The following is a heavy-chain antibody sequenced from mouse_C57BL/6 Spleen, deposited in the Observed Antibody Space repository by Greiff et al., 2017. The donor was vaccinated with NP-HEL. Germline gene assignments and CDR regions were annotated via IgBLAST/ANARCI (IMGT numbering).Heavy chain of an antibody. CDR2: IYPGDGDT. Sequence: QVHVKQSGPELVKPGASVKISCKASGYAFSSSWMNWVQQRPGKGLEGIGRIYPGDGDTNSNGKFKGKATLTADQFSSTAYMQLSSLTSEDSAVYFCAALYYGYDRFAYWGQGTLVTVSA. D-gene: IGHD2-2*01. V-gene: IGHV1-82*01. J-gene: IGHJ3*01. CDR1: GYAFSSSW. CDR3: AALYYGYDRFAY.